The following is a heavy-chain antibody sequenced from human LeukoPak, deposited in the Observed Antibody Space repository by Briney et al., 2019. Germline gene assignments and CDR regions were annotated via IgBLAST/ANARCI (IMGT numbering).Heavy chain of an antibody. CDR2: INWNGGST. V-gene: IGHV3-20*04. CDR1: GFTFDDYA. J-gene: IGHJ4*02. Sequence: PGGSLRLSCAASGFTFDDYAMNWVRHAPGKGLEWGSGINWNGGSTYYRDSVKGRFTISRDNAKNSLYLQMNSLRAEDTALYYCARVKGSGYRNSIDYWGQGTLVTVSS. D-gene: IGHD3-3*01. CDR3: ARVKGSGYRNSIDY.